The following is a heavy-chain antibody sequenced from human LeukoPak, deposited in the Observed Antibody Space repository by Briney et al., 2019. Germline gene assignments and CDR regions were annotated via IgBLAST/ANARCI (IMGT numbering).Heavy chain of an antibody. J-gene: IGHJ4*02. V-gene: IGHV4-39*01. CDR2: IYYSGST. Sequence: PSETLSLTCTVSGGSISSSSYYWGWIRQPPGKGLEWIGSIYYSGSTYYNPSLKSRVTISVDTSKNQFSLKLSSVTAADTAVYYCARHRGPDYVWGSYRYFWNFDYWGQGTLVTVSS. CDR3: ARHRGPDYVWGSYRYFWNFDY. D-gene: IGHD3-16*02. CDR1: GGSISSSSYY.